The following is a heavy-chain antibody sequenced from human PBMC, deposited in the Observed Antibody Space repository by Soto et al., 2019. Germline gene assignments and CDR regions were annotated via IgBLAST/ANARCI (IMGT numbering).Heavy chain of an antibody. V-gene: IGHV5-51*01. CDR1: GYSFTSYW. D-gene: IGHD6-13*01. CDR2: IYPGDSDT. Sequence: GESLKISCKGSGYSFTSYWIGWVRQMPGKGLEWMGIIYPGDSDTRYSPSFQGQVTISADKSISTAYLQWSSLKASDTAMYYCARIAAAGRSSYYYYGMDVWGQGTTVTVSS. CDR3: ARIAAAGRSSYYYYGMDV. J-gene: IGHJ6*02.